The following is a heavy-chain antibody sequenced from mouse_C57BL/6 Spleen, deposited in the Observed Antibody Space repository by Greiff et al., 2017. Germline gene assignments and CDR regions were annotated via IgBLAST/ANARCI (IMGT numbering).Heavy chain of an antibody. D-gene: IGHD2-5*01. CDR1: GYTFTSYW. CDR2: IDPSASYT. Sequence: VQLQQPGAELVMPGASVKLSCKASGYTFTSYWMHWVKQRPGQGLEWIGEIDPSASYTNYNQKFKGKSTLTVDKSSSTAYMQLSSLTSEDSAVYYCARKAYSNSGHFDCWGQGTTLTVSS. J-gene: IGHJ2*01. CDR3: ARKAYSNSGHFDC. V-gene: IGHV1-69*01.